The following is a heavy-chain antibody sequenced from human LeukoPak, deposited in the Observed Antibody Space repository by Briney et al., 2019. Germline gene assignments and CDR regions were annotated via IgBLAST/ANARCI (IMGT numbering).Heavy chain of an antibody. Sequence: GGSLRLSCAASGFTFSSYWMSWVRQAPGKGLEWVSSISSSSSYIYYADSVKGRFTISRDNAKNSLYLQMNSLRAEDTAVYYCARDKGHYDYVWGSYRPNYFDYWGQGTLVTVSS. CDR3: ARDKGHYDYVWGSYRPNYFDY. CDR2: ISSSSSYI. V-gene: IGHV3-21*01. D-gene: IGHD3-16*02. J-gene: IGHJ4*02. CDR1: GFTFSSYW.